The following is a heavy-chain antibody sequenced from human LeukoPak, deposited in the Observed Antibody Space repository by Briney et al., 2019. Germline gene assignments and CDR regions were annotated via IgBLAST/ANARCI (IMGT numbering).Heavy chain of an antibody. CDR1: GYTFTGYY. V-gene: IGHV1-2*02. D-gene: IGHD2-2*01. CDR3: ARESGDCSSTSCPFDY. CDR2: INPNSGGT. Sequence: GASVKVSCKASGYTFTGYYMHWVRQAPGQGLEWMGWINPNSGGTNYAQEFQGRVTMTRDTSISTAYMELSRLRSDDTAVYYCARESGDCSSTSCPFDYWGQGTLVTVSS. J-gene: IGHJ4*02.